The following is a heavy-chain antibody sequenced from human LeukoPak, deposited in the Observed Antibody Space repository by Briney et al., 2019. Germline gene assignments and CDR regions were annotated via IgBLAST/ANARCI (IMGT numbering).Heavy chain of an antibody. CDR1: GGSISSGGYY. Sequence: SETLSLTCTVSGGSISSGGYYWSWIRQPPGKGLEWIGYIYHSGSTYYNPSLKSRVTISVDRSKNQFSLKLSSVTAADTAVYYCAREGCSSTSCPRAFDIWGQGTMVTVSS. J-gene: IGHJ3*02. D-gene: IGHD2-2*01. V-gene: IGHV4-30-2*01. CDR3: AREGCSSTSCPRAFDI. CDR2: IYHSGST.